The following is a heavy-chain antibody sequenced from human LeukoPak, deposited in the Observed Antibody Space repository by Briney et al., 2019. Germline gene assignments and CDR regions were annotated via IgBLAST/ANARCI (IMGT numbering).Heavy chain of an antibody. V-gene: IGHV3-21*01. J-gene: IGHJ4*02. D-gene: IGHD3-10*01. CDR3: ATRVYGSGSYSY. CDR2: ISSSSSYI. CDR1: GFTFSSCS. Sequence: GGSLRLSCAASGFTFSSCSMNWVRQAPGKGLEWVSSISSSSSYIYYADSVKGRFTISRDNAKNSLYLQMNSLRAEDTAVYYCATRVYGSGSYSYWGQGTLVTVSS.